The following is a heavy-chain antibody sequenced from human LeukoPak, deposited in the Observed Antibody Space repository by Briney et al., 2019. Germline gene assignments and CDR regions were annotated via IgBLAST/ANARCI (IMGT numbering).Heavy chain of an antibody. CDR1: GFPFSSYG. D-gene: IGHD3-10*01. Sequence: GGSLRLSCAPCGFPFSSYGMHWVRQAPGKGLEWVAVISYDGSNKYYADSVKGRFTISRDNSENTLYLQMNSLRAEDTAVYYCAKDSEGSGSYYPYNILIDYWGQGTLVTVSS. CDR2: ISYDGSNK. CDR3: AKDSEGSGSYYPYNILIDY. J-gene: IGHJ4*02. V-gene: IGHV3-30*18.